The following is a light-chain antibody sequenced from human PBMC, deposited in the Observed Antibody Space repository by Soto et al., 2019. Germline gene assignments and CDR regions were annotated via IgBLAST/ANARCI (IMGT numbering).Light chain of an antibody. CDR1: QSVSSY. J-gene: IGKJ1*01. Sequence: EIVLTQSPATLSLSPGERATLSCRASQSVSSYLAWYQQKPGQAPRLLIYGASSRATGIPDRFSGSGSGTDFTLTISRLEPEDFAVYYCQQFGASLTWTVGQGTKVDIK. CDR2: GAS. V-gene: IGKV3-20*01. CDR3: QQFGASLTWT.